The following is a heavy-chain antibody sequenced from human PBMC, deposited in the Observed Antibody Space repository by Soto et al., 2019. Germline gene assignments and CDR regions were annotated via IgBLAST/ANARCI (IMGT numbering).Heavy chain of an antibody. CDR1: GFTFRSYV. CDR3: ARWGTTGGLDV. Sequence: QVQLVESGGGVVQPGTSLRVSCVGSGFTFRSYVRHWVRQAPGKGLEWVALTSYDGSKKYYGDSVRGRFTISRDNSRNTVDLQMDILRVEDTALYYCARWGTTGGLDVWGQGTLVSVSS. CDR2: TSYDGSKK. V-gene: IGHV3-30*19. D-gene: IGHD3-16*01. J-gene: IGHJ1*01.